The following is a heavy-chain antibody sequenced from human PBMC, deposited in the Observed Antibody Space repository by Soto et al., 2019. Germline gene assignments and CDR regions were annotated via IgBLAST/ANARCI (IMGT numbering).Heavy chain of an antibody. CDR1: GGAFSGYY. CDR2: SNHSRST. J-gene: IGHJ5*02. Sequence: SATLSLTCAVYGGAFSGYYRSWLRQPPGKGLEWIVESNHSRSTNYNPSLKSRVTISVDTSKNQFSLKLSSVTAADTAVYYCARGLTMPDFDPWGQGTLVT. V-gene: IGHV4-34*01. D-gene: IGHD3-10*01. CDR3: ARGLTMPDFDP.